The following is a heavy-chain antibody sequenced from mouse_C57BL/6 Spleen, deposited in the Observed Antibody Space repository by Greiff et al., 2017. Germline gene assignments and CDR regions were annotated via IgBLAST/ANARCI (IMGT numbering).Heavy chain of an antibody. J-gene: IGHJ4*01. V-gene: IGHV1-82*01. CDR1: GYAFSSSW. Sequence: VQLQQSGPELVKPGASVKISCKASGYAFSSSWMNWVKQRPGKGLEWIGRIYPGDGDTNYNGKFKGKATLTADKSSRTAYVQLSSLTSEDSAVYFCARSREYAAVDYWGQGTSVTVSS. CDR3: ARSREYAAVDY. CDR2: IYPGDGDT. D-gene: IGHD5-1*01.